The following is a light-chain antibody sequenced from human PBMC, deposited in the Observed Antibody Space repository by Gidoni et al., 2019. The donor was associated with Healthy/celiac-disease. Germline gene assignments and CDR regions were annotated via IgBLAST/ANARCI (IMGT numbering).Light chain of an antibody. V-gene: IGKV1-33*01. CDR2: GAS. CDR1: QDISNY. CDR3: QQYDNLPFT. Sequence: DIQMTQSPSSLSASVGDRVTITCQASQDISNYLNWYQQKPGKAPKLLIYGASNLETGVPSRFSGSGSGTDFTFTISSLQPEDIATYYCQQYDNLPFTFXPXTKVDIK. J-gene: IGKJ3*01.